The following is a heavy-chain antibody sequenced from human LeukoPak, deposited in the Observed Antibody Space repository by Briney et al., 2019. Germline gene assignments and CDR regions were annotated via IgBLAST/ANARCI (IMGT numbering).Heavy chain of an antibody. Sequence: PGGSLRLSCAASGFTFSSTAMSWVRQAPGKGLEWVSAISGSGGSTYYADSVKGRFTISRDNSKNTLYLQMNSLRAEDTAVYYCAKARDYGGKVYYFDYWGQGALVTVSS. D-gene: IGHD4-23*01. J-gene: IGHJ4*02. CDR2: ISGSGGST. CDR3: AKARDYGGKVYYFDY. V-gene: IGHV3-23*01. CDR1: GFTFSSTA.